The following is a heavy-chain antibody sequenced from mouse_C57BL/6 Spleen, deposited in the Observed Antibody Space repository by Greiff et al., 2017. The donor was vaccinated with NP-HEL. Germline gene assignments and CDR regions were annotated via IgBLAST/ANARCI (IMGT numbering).Heavy chain of an antibody. D-gene: IGHD2-3*01. V-gene: IGHV1-50*01. CDR1: GYTFTSYW. CDR3: ARERGYDGYYGGY. CDR2: IDPSDSYT. Sequence: QVQLQQPGAELVKPGASVKLSCKASGYTFTSYWMQWVKQRPGQGLEWIGEIDPSDSYTNYNQKFKGKATLTVDTSSSTAYMQLSSLTSEDSAVYYCARERGYDGYYGGYWGQGTTLTVSS. J-gene: IGHJ2*01.